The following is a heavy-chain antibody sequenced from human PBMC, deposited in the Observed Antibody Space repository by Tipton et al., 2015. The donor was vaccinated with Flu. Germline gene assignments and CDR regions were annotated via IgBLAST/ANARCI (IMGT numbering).Heavy chain of an antibody. J-gene: IGHJ4*02. Sequence: QLVQSGGGVVQPGRSLRLSCAASGFTFSSYGMHWVRQAPGKGLEWVAVISYDGSNKCYADSVKGRFTISRDNSKNTLYLQMNSLRAEDTAVYYCAKDSSDYGDYVNDYWGQGTLVTVSS. CDR2: ISYDGSNK. V-gene: IGHV3-30*18. CDR1: GFTFSSYG. D-gene: IGHD4-17*01. CDR3: AKDSSDYGDYVNDY.